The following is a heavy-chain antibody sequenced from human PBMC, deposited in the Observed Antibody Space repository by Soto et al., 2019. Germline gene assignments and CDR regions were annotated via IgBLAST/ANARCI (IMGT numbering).Heavy chain of an antibody. J-gene: IGHJ4*02. Sequence: QVQLQESGPGLVKPSETLSLTSTVSGGSISSYYWSWIRQPPGKGLEWIGYIYYSGSTNYNPSLKSRVTISVDTSKNQFSLKLSSVTAADTAVYYCARAYGDYVFDFWGQGTLVTVSS. CDR2: IYYSGST. V-gene: IGHV4-59*01. CDR1: GGSISSYY. D-gene: IGHD4-17*01. CDR3: ARAYGDYVFDF.